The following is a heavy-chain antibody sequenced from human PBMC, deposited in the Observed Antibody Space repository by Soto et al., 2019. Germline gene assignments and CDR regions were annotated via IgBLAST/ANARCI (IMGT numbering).Heavy chain of an antibody. CDR2: ISPLFSTT. CDR1: GDLFNNYA. J-gene: IGHJ4*02. D-gene: IGHD1-1*01. Sequence: QVQLVQSGAEVKEPGSSVKVSCKATGDLFNNYAFNWVRQAPGQGLEWMGRISPLFSTTNYAQKFQGRVTCGADELTTIVYREVSNWESEDTAMYYCAASPSVQPAGYFKFWGQGTLVTVPP. CDR3: AASPSVQPAGYFKF. V-gene: IGHV1-69*01.